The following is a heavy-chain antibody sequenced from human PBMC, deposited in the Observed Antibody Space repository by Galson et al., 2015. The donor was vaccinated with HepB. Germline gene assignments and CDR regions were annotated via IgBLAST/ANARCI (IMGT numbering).Heavy chain of an antibody. CDR1: GGTFSSYT. CDR3: ARSRRHYYDSSGYPASFDY. CDR2: IIPLLDIA. D-gene: IGHD3-22*01. V-gene: IGHV1-69*02. Sequence: SVKVSCKASGGTFSSYTFSWVRQAPGQGLEWMGRIIPLLDIAHYARTFQGRVTITADKPTSTAYMELSSLRSEDTAVYYCARSRRHYYDSSGYPASFDYWGQGTLVTVSS. J-gene: IGHJ4*02.